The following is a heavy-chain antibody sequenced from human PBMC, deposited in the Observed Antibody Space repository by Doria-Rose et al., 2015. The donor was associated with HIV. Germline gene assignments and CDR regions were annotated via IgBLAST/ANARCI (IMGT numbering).Heavy chain of an antibody. D-gene: IGHD2-15*01. CDR2: IIPILGIA. CDR1: GGTFSSYA. V-gene: IGHV1-69*04. CDR3: ARDPGYCSGGSCSWCFDF. Sequence: QVQLVQSGAEVKKPGSSVKVSCKASGGTFSSYAISWVRQAPGQGLEWMGRIIPILGIANYAQKFQGRVMITADKSTSTAYMELSSLRSEDTAVYYCARDPGYCSGGSCSWCFDFWGRGTLVTVSS. J-gene: IGHJ2*01.